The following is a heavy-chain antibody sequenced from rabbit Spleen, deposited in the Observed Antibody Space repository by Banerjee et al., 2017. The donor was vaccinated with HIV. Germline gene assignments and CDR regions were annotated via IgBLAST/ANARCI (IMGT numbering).Heavy chain of an antibody. J-gene: IGHJ4*01. V-gene: IGHV1S45*01. CDR3: GRAGEGGYGYLDL. Sequence: QEQLEESGGGLVKPEGSLTLTCKASGFSFSDRDVMCWVRQAPGKGLEWIACINTATGKAVYASWAKGRFTISKTSSTTVTLEMTSLTVADTATFFCGRAGEGGYGYLDLWGQGTLVTVS. D-gene: IGHD2-1*01. CDR2: INTATGKA. CDR1: GFSFSDRDV.